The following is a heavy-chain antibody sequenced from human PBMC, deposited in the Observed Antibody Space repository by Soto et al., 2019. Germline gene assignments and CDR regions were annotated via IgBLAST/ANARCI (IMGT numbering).Heavy chain of an antibody. D-gene: IGHD5-18*01. Sequence: PSETLSLTCTVSGGSISSGGYYWSWIRQHPGKGLEWIGYIYYSGSTYYNPSLKSRFTISVDTSKNQFSLKLSSVTAADTAVYYCASVVDTAMAFDYWGQGTLVTVSS. V-gene: IGHV4-31*03. CDR3: ASVVDTAMAFDY. CDR2: IYYSGST. J-gene: IGHJ4*02. CDR1: GGSISSGGYY.